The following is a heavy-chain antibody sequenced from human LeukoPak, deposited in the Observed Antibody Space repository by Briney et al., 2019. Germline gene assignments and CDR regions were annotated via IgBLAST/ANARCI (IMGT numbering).Heavy chain of an antibody. CDR1: GGSISSSNYY. V-gene: IGHV4-39*01. CDR2: IYYSGST. D-gene: IGHD6-13*01. Sequence: KPSETLSLTCTVSGGSISSSNYYWGWIRQPPGKGLEWIGSIYYSGSTYYNPSLKSRVTISVDTSKNQFSLKLSSVTAADTAVYYCAYGLAAAGLYWGQGTLVTVSS. CDR3: AYGLAAAGLY. J-gene: IGHJ4*02.